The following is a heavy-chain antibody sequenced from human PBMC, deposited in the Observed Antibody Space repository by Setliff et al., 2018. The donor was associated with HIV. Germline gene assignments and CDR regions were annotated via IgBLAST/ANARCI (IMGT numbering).Heavy chain of an antibody. Sequence: GSLRLSCAASGFTFSSYWMSWVRQAPGKGLEWVANIKQDGSEKYYVDSVRGRFTISRDNAKNSLYLQMNSLRAEDTAVYYCARDRPNPPYYNFWSGYLAYYYGMDVWGQGTTVTVSS. J-gene: IGHJ6*02. CDR3: ARDRPNPPYYNFWSGYLAYYYGMDV. D-gene: IGHD3-3*01. CDR2: IKQDGSEK. CDR1: GFTFSSYW. V-gene: IGHV3-7*01.